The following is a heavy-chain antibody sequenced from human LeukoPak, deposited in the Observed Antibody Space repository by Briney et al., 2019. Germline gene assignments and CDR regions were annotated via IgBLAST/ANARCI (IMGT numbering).Heavy chain of an antibody. CDR3: ARDSLYYGSRSTDY. Sequence: PSETLSLTCTVSGGSISGYFWSWIRQPPGKGLEWIGYISYSGSTNYNPSLKSRVTISVDTSKNQFSLKLSSVTAADTAVYYCARDSLYYGSRSTDYWGQGTLVTVSS. CDR2: ISYSGST. D-gene: IGHD3-10*01. CDR1: GGSISGYF. V-gene: IGHV4-59*12. J-gene: IGHJ4*02.